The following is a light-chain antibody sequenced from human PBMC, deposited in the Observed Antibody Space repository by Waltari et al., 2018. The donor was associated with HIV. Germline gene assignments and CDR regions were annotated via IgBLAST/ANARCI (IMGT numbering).Light chain of an antibody. CDR1: NFGTYS. CDR2: NDT. CDR3: QVWDRSYKEAV. Sequence: SYVLTQAPSVSVAPGPTATISCGNFGTYSFPWYRQKPGRAPDLVVCNDTDRFSGTPARMSGANSGNRATLTISSVEAGDEAVYYCQVWDRSYKEAVFGGGT. J-gene: IGLJ2*01. V-gene: IGLV3-21*02.